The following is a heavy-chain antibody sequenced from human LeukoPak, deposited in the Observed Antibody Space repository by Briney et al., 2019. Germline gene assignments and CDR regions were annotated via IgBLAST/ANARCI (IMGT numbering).Heavy chain of an antibody. Sequence: SETLSLTCAVSGGSFSGYYWSWICQPPGKGLEWIGEINDSGSTNYNPSLKSRVTISMDTSKSQFSLNLTSATAADTAVYYCARENDYWNYFYMDVWDKGTAVSVS. CDR1: GGSFSGYY. CDR3: ARENDYWNYFYMDV. CDR2: INDSGST. V-gene: IGHV4-34*01. J-gene: IGHJ6*03. D-gene: IGHD4-11*01.